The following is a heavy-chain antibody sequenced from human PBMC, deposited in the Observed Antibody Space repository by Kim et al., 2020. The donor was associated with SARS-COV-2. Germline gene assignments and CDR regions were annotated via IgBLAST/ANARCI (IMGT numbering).Heavy chain of an antibody. V-gene: IGHV1-69*13. CDR3: ARAGASVGVCYIECWFDP. CDR1: GGTFSSYA. J-gene: IGHJ5*02. Sequence: SVKVSCKASGGTFSSYAISWVRQAPGQGLEWMGGIIPIFGTANYAQKFQGRVTITADESTSTAYMELSSLRSEDTAVYYCARAGASVGVCYIECWFDPWGQGTLVTVSS. CDR2: IIPIFGTA. D-gene: IGHD2-8*01.